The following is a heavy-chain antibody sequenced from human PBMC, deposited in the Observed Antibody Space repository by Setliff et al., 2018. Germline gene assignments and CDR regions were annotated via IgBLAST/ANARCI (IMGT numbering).Heavy chain of an antibody. CDR3: ARASHSYGSPNWFDP. CDR2: IFYNGNT. V-gene: IGHV4-31*03. D-gene: IGHD3-22*01. CDR1: GDFVSSGGYT. J-gene: IGHJ5*02. Sequence: SETLSLTCNVSGDFVSSGGYTWNWIRQHPEMGLEWIGYIFYNGNTFYNPSLQSRVTISVDTSKNQFSLKLTSLNAADSAVYYCARASHSYGSPNWFDPWGPGTLGTVSS.